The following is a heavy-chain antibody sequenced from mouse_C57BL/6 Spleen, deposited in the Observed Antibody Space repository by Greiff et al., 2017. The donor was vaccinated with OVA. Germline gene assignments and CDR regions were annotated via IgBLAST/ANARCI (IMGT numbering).Heavy chain of an antibody. CDR3: ARDVTGSWFAY. V-gene: IGHV1-50*01. CDR1: GYTFTSYW. CDR2: IDPSDSYT. D-gene: IGHD4-1*01. J-gene: IGHJ3*01. Sequence: QVQLQQPGAELVKPGASVKLSCKASGYTFTSYWMQWVKQRPGQGLEWIGEIDPSDSYTNYNQKFKGKATLTVDTSSSTAYMQLSSLTSEDSAVYYCARDVTGSWFAYWGQGTLVTVSA.